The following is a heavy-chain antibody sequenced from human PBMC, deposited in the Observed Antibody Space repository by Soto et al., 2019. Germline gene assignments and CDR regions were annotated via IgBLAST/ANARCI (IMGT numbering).Heavy chain of an antibody. V-gene: IGHV3-7*01. D-gene: IGHD6-13*01. J-gene: IGHJ6*03. CDR3: TCCSSSYYAYYYYYYMDV. CDR1: GFTFSSYW. Sequence: GGSLRLSCAASGFTFSSYWMSWVRQAPGKGLEWVANIKQDGSEKYYVDSVKGRFTISRDNAKNSLYLQMNSLRAEDTALYYCTCCSSSYYAYYYYYYMDVWGKGTTVTVSS. CDR2: IKQDGSEK.